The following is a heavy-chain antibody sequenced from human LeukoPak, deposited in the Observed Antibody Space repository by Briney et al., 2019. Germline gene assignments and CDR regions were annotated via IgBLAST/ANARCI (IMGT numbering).Heavy chain of an antibody. CDR1: GFTFSDYY. CDR2: ISSGSTI. D-gene: IGHD3-10*01. J-gene: IGHJ6*02. CDR3: ARDGSGSHWFPYYGMDV. V-gene: IGHV3-11*01. Sequence: GGSLRLSCAASGFTFSDYYMSWIRQAPGKGLEWVSYISSGSTIYYADSVKGRFTISRDNAKNSLYLQMNSLRAEDTAVYYCARDGSGSHWFPYYGMDVWGQGTTVTVSS.